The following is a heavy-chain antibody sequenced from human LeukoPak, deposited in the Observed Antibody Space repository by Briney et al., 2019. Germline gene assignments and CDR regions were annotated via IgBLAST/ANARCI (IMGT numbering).Heavy chain of an antibody. V-gene: IGHV5-51*01. Sequence: GESLKISCKGSGYTFTGYWIAWVRQMPGKGLEWMGIIYPGDSDTRYGPSFQGQVTISADKSISTAYLQWSSLKASVTAMYYCTRPSYYDSSGYPGGMDVWGQGTTVTVSS. J-gene: IGHJ6*02. CDR1: GYTFTGYW. D-gene: IGHD3-22*01. CDR2: IYPGDSDT. CDR3: TRPSYYDSSGYPGGMDV.